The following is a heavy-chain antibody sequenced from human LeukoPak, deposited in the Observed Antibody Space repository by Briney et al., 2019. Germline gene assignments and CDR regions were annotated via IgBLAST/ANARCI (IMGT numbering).Heavy chain of an antibody. CDR1: AFTFSNAW. Sequence: PGGSLRLSCAASAFTFSNAWMSWVRQAPAKGLEWVGRIKSNIDGGTTDYAAPVKGRFTISRDDSKNTLYLQMNSLKTEDTAVYYCSSYKVDVWGKGTTVTVSS. CDR2: IKSNIDGGTT. V-gene: IGHV3-15*01. CDR3: SSYKVDV. J-gene: IGHJ6*04. D-gene: IGHD3-10*01.